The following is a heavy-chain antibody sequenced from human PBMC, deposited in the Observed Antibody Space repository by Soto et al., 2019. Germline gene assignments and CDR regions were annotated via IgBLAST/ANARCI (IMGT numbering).Heavy chain of an antibody. CDR3: ARAGPDYYYYGLDV. CDR2: TYYRSKWYN. D-gene: IGHD3-10*01. J-gene: IGHJ6*02. CDR1: GDSVSANSAA. Sequence: SQTLSLTCAVSGDSVSANSAALNWIRQSPSRGLEWLGRTYYRSKWYNDYAVSVKSRININADTSKNQISLQLNSVTPEDTAVYYCARAGPDYYYYGLDVWGQGTTVTVSS. V-gene: IGHV6-1*01.